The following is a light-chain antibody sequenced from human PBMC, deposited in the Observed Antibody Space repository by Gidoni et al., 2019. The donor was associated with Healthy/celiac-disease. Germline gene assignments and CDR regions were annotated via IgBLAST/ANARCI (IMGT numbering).Light chain of an antibody. CDR2: DSS. CDR3: QQYNSYLLT. CDR1: QSISSW. J-gene: IGKJ4*01. V-gene: IGKV1-5*01. Sequence: DIQMTQSPSTLSASVGDRVTITCRASQSISSWLAWYQQKPGKAPKLLIYDSSSLESGVPSRFSGSGSGTEFTLTISSLQPDDFATYYCQQYNSYLLTFGGGTKVEIK.